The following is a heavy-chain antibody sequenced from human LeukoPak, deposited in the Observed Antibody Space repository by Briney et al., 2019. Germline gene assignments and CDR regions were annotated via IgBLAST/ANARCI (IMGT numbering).Heavy chain of an antibody. CDR3: ARGFGRVVPAANGNWYFDL. J-gene: IGHJ2*01. CDR2: INHSGST. D-gene: IGHD2-2*01. CDR1: GGSFSGYY. V-gene: IGHV4-34*01. Sequence: SETLSLTCAVYGGSFSGYYWSWIRQPPGKGLEWIGEINHSGSTNYNPSLKSRVTISVDTSKNQFSLKLSSVTAADTAVYYCARGFGRVVPAANGNWYFDLWGCGTLVTVSS.